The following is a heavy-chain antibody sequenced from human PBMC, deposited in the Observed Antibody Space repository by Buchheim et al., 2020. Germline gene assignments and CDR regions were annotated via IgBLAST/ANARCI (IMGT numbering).Heavy chain of an antibody. D-gene: IGHD3-3*01. V-gene: IGHV3-7*01. Sequence: EVQLVESGGGLVQPGGSLRLSCAASGFTFSNYWMSWVRQAPGKGLEWVANIKQDGSETYYVDSVKGRFTISRDNAKNSLYLQMNSLRAEDTAVYYCARDYVYDFWSGAPTYYYYGMDVWGQGTT. CDR2: IKQDGSET. J-gene: IGHJ6*02. CDR3: ARDYVYDFWSGAPTYYYYGMDV. CDR1: GFTFSNYW.